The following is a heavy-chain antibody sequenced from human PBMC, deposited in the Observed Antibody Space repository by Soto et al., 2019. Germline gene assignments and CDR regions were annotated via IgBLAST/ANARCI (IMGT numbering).Heavy chain of an antibody. Sequence: QVQLVQSGAEVKKPGASVKVSCKASGYTFTSYDINWVRQATGQGLEWMGWMNPNSGNTGYAQKFQGRVTMTRNTAISTAYMELSSLRSEDTAVYYGARPREAYSGSYYECGYWGQGTLVTVSS. J-gene: IGHJ4*02. D-gene: IGHD1-26*01. CDR3: ARPREAYSGSYYECGY. CDR1: GYTFTSYD. V-gene: IGHV1-8*01. CDR2: MNPNSGNT.